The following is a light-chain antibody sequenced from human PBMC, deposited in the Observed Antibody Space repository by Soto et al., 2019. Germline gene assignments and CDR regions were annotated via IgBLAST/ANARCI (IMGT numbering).Light chain of an antibody. CDR2: DVT. V-gene: IGLV2-14*01. J-gene: IGLJ1*01. CDR3: SSYTSSSTLV. Sequence: QSALTQPASVSGSPGQSITISCTGTSSDVGGAYNYVSWYQQHPGKAPKLMIYDVTNRPSGVSNRFSGSKSGNTASLTISGLQAEDEADYYCSSYTSSSTLVFGTGTKLTVL. CDR1: SSDVGGAYNY.